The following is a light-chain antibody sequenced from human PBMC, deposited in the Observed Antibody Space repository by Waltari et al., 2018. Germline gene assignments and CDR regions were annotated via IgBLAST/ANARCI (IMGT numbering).Light chain of an antibody. Sequence: EIVLTQSPGILSLSPGERATLSCRASQSVSRTLAWYQQRPGQAPRLLIYGASSRATGIPDRFSGGGSGTDFSLTISRLEPEDFAVDYCQHYVRLPATFGQGTKVEIK. CDR3: QHYVRLPAT. CDR1: QSVSRT. J-gene: IGKJ1*01. V-gene: IGKV3-20*01. CDR2: GAS.